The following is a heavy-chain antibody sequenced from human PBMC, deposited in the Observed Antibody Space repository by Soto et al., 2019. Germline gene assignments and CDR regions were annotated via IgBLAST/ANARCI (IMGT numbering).Heavy chain of an antibody. CDR2: IYYSGST. J-gene: IGHJ4*02. CDR1: GGSISSSSYY. D-gene: IGHD2-2*01. Sequence: QLQLQESGPGLVKPSETLSLTCTVSGGSISSSSYYWGWIRQPPGKGLEWIGSIYYSGSTYYNPSLKSRVTISVDTSKNQFSLKLSSVTAADTAVYYCARHGTPDIVVVPAAVDYWGQGTLVTVSS. CDR3: ARHGTPDIVVVPAAVDY. V-gene: IGHV4-39*01.